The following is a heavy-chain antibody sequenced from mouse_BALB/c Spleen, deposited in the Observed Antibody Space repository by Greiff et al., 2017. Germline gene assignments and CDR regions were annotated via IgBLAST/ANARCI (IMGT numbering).Heavy chain of an antibody. CDR2: ISSGGSYT. Sequence: EVKLMESGGGLVKPGGSLKLSCAASGFTLSSYAMSWVRQSPEKRLEWVAEISSGGSYTAYPATVPGRFTISRDNDKNTLYLEMSSLRSEDTAMYYCARDRSRYYAYWYFDVWGAGTTVTVSS. CDR3: ARDRSRYYAYWYFDV. V-gene: IGHV5-9-4*01. D-gene: IGHD1-1*01. J-gene: IGHJ1*01. CDR1: GFTLSSYA.